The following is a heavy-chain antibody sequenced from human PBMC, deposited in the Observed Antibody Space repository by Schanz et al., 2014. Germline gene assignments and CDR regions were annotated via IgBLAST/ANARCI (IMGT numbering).Heavy chain of an antibody. CDR3: ARDTTWRLDL. V-gene: IGHV4-61*02. D-gene: IGHD1-1*01. CDR1: GGSIRSGTYY. Sequence: QVQLQESGPGLVKPSQTLSLTCTVSGGSIRSGTYYWSWIRQPAGKALEWVGRVFPNGITNYNPSLKSRGPISLDASNTQFSRTLTSLTAADTAVYYCARDTTWRLDLWGRGTLVTVSS. CDR2: VFPNGIT. J-gene: IGHJ2*01.